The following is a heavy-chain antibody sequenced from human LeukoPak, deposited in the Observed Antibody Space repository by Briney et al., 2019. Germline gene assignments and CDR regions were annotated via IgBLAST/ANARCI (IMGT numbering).Heavy chain of an antibody. CDR3: ARTETATIRGFVY. V-gene: IGHV4-34*01. CDR1: GGSFSGYY. Sequence: SETLSLTCAVYGGSFSGYYWSWIRQPPGKGLEWIGEINHSGSTNYNPSLKSRVTISVDTSKNQFSLKLSSVTAADTAVYYCARTETATIRGFVYWGQGTLVTVSS. D-gene: IGHD5-12*01. J-gene: IGHJ4*02. CDR2: INHSGST.